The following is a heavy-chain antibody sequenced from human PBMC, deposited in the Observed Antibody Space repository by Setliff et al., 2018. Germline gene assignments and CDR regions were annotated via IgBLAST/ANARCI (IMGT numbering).Heavy chain of an antibody. V-gene: IGHV3-15*01. D-gene: IGHD2-15*01. CDR2: IKSKAYGGTA. CDR1: GFAVSGAY. CDR3: STGSDGW. J-gene: IGHJ4*02. Sequence: PGGSLRLSCAGSGFAVSGAYMSWVRQAPGKGLEWVGHIKSKAYGGTADYATAVKGRFSISRDDSKDTVFLQMNSLKTEDTGTYYCSTGSDGWWGQGALVTVSS.